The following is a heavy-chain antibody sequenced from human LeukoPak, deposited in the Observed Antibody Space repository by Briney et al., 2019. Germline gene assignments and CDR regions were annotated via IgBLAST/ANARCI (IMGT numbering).Heavy chain of an antibody. Sequence: ASVKVSCKASGYTFTSYGITWVRQAPGQGLEWMGWISTYNGNTDYAQNLQGRVTMSTDTSTSTAYMELRSLRSDDTAVYYCARGRGSTSRYWGQGTLVTVSS. V-gene: IGHV1-18*01. J-gene: IGHJ4*02. D-gene: IGHD5-12*01. CDR3: ARGRGSTSRY. CDR2: ISTYNGNT. CDR1: GYTFTSYG.